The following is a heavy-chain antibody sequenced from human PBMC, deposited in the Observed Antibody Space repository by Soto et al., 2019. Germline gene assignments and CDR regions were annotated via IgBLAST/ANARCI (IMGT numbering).Heavy chain of an antibody. D-gene: IGHD3-22*01. CDR3: ARDSQNYYDSSGYYYAFDY. CDR1: GGTFSSYA. CDR2: IIRIFGTA. V-gene: IGHV1-69*06. J-gene: IGHJ4*02. Sequence: QVQLVQSGAEVKKPGSSVKVSCKASGGTFSSYAISWVRQAPGQGLEWMGGIIRIFGTANYAQKFQGRVTITADKSTSTDYMELSSLRSEDTAVYYCARDSQNYYDSSGYYYAFDYWGQGTLVTVSS.